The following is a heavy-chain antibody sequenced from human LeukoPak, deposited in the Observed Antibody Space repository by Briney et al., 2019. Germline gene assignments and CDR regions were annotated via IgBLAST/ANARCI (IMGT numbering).Heavy chain of an antibody. V-gene: IGHV4-34*01. Sequence: PSETLSLTCAVYGESFSGNYWSWIRQSPGKGLEWIGEINHSGSANYNPSLKSRGTISVDTSKNQFSLKLNSVTAADTAVYYCARSAQYSATLDYWGQGTLVTVSS. CDR2: INHSGSA. J-gene: IGHJ4*02. CDR1: GESFSGNY. D-gene: IGHD5-18*01. CDR3: ARSAQYSATLDY.